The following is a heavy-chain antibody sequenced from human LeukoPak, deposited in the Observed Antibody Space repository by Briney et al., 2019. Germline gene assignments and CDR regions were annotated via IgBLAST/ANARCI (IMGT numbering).Heavy chain of an antibody. V-gene: IGHV3-23*01. J-gene: IGHJ6*02. CDR1: GITFSSYA. D-gene: IGHD6-13*01. CDR2: IRGSGSGS. Sequence: GGSLRLSCAASGITFSSYAMSWVRQAPGKGLEWVSTIRGSGSGSYYADSVKGRFTISRDNFRNILYLQMNSLRVEDTAVYFCAKAAAGTNNYYGMDVWGQGTTVTVSS. CDR3: AKAAAGTNNYYGMDV.